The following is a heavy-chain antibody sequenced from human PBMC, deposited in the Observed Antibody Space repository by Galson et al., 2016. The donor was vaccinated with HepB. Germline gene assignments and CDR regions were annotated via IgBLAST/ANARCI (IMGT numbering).Heavy chain of an antibody. V-gene: IGHV1-69*13. CDR1: GGTLNNYG. CDR3: ARVLYFDWLPNFYYYGMDV. D-gene: IGHD3-9*01. J-gene: IGHJ6*02. CDR2: IIPFFDSA. Sequence: SVKVSCKASGGTLNNYGVTWVRQAPGQGLEWVGGIIPFFDSANYAQKFQGRVTITADESVRTAYMEMSSLRSGDTAVYYCARVLYFDWLPNFYYYGMDVWGQGTTVTVSS.